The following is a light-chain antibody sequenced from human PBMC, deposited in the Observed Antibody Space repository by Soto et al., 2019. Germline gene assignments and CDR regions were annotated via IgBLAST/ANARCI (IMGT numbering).Light chain of an antibody. V-gene: IGKV3-11*01. CDR1: QSVSSY. CDR3: QQRSNWPIT. Sequence: EIVLTQSPATLSLSPGERATLSCRASQSVSSYLAWYQQKPGQAPRLLIYDASNRATGIPARFRGSGSGTDFPLTISSREPEDFADYYCQQRSNWPITFGQGTRLELK. CDR2: DAS. J-gene: IGKJ5*01.